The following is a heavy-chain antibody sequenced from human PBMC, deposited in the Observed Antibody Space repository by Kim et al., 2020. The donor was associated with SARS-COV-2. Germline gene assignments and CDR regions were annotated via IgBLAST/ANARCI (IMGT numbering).Heavy chain of an antibody. V-gene: IGHV1-69*13. CDR2: IIPLFGST. CDR3: ARPLVELERPSAFDI. CDR1: GGSFSTYR. Sequence: SVKVSCKTSGGSFSTYRLNWVRQAPGQGLEWMGAIIPLFGSTDYAQNFQGRITITANESTSTSFLEVNSLGSDDTAVYYCARPLVELERPSAFDIWGQGTMVIVSS. J-gene: IGHJ3*02. D-gene: IGHD1-1*01.